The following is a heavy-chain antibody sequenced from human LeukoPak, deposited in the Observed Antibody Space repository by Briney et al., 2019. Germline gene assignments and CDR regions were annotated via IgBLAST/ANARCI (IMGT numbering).Heavy chain of an antibody. V-gene: IGHV3-9*01. CDR1: GFTFDDYA. CDR2: ISWNSGSI. J-gene: IGHJ5*02. Sequence: GGSLRLSYAASGFTFDDYAMHWVRQAPGKGLEWVSGISWNSGSIGYADSVKGRFTISRDNAKNSLYLQMNSLRAEDTALYYCAKGRDKYQLLSKNWFDPWGQGTLVTVSS. D-gene: IGHD2-2*01. CDR3: AKGRDKYQLLSKNWFDP.